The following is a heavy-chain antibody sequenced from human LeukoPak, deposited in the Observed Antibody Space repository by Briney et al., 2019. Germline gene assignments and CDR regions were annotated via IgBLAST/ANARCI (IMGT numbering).Heavy chain of an antibody. CDR3: ARTNWNYRWFDP. CDR2: IHCDGSKT. J-gene: IGHJ5*02. D-gene: IGHD1-7*01. V-gene: IGHV5-51*01. Sequence: GESLKISCQTSGYIFTDYWIGWVRQMPGKGLEWMAIIHCDGSKTIYSPSFQTQVTISVDKSTNTAYLQWTSLKASDTAMYYCARTNWNYRWFDPWGQGTLVTVSS. CDR1: GYIFTDYW.